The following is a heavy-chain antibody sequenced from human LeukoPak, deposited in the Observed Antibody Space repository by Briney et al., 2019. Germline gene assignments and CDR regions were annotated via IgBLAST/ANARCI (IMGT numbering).Heavy chain of an antibody. V-gene: IGHV3-64*02. CDR3: AREGHSSGNCGMFDI. CDR1: GFTLSSFS. CDR2: INYKGGTT. Sequence: GGSLRLSCAASGFTLSSFSMHWVRQSPGRGLEYVSAINYKGGTTYYTDSVKGRFTVSRDNSKNTLYLQMGSLRVEDMAVYYCAREGHSSGNCGMFDIWGQGTMVTVSS. D-gene: IGHD3-22*01. J-gene: IGHJ3*02.